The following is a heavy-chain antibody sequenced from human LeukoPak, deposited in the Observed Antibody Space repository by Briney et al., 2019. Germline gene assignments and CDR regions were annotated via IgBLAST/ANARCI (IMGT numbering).Heavy chain of an antibody. V-gene: IGHV4-30-4*01. Sequence: PSQTLSLTCTVSGGSISSGDYYWSWIRQPPGKGLEWIGYIYYSGSTYYNPSLKSRVTISVDTSKNQFSLKLSSVTAADTAVYYCARDVVSEKEFDYWGQGTLVTVSS. CDR2: IYYSGST. CDR1: GGSISSGDYY. D-gene: IGHD1-26*01. CDR3: ARDVVSEKEFDY. J-gene: IGHJ4*02.